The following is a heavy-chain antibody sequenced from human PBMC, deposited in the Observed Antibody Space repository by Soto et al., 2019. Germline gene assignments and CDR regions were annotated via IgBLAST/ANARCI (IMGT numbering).Heavy chain of an antibody. CDR3: AGGGAGGVAGTIIDY. Sequence: QVQLVQSGAEVKKPGASVKVSCKASGYTFTSYGISWVRQAPGQGLEWMGWISAYNGNTNYAQKLQGRVTMTTDTSTSTGYMEVGRLRSAGTAVYYCAGGGAGGVAGTIIDYWGQGTLVTVPS. CDR2: ISAYNGNT. J-gene: IGHJ4*02. CDR1: GYTFTSYG. D-gene: IGHD6-19*01. V-gene: IGHV1-18*01.